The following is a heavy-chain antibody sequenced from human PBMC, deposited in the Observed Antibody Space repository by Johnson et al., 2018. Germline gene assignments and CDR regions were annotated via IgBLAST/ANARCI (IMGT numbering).Heavy chain of an antibody. CDR3: ATVIAVAGTNAFDI. CDR2: MNPNSGNT. V-gene: IGHV1-8*01. D-gene: IGHD6-19*01. Sequence: VQLLETGAEVKKPGASVQVSCKASGYTFTSYDINWVRQATGQGLEWMGWMNPNSGNTGYAQKFQGRVTMTRNTSISTAYMELSSLRSEDPAMYYCATVIAVAGTNAFDIWGQGTMVTVSS. CDR1: GYTFTSYD. J-gene: IGHJ3*02.